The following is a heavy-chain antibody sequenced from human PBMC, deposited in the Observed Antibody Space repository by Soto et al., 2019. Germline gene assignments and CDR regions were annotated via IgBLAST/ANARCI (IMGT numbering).Heavy chain of an antibody. V-gene: IGHV3-23*01. J-gene: IGHJ4*02. CDR3: AKRRGAAGHFDY. CDR2: VSIGGST. Sequence: DVQLLESGGGLVQPEGSLRLSCAASGFTFSSYAMGWVRQGPGKGLEWVAVVSIGGSTHYADSVRGRFTISRDNTKNTLPLQLNSLTAEDTAVYFCAKRRGAAGHFDYWGPGALLTVPS. CDR1: GFTFSSYA. D-gene: IGHD2-15*01.